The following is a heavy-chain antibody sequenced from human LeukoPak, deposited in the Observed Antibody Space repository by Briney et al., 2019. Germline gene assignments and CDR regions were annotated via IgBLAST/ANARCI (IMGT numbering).Heavy chain of an antibody. Sequence: PGGSLRLSCAASGFTFSSYSMNWVRQAPGKGLEWVSSISSSSSYIYYADSVKGRFTISRDNAKNSLYLQMNSLRAEDTAVYYCARDDSYYDSSGYPFDPWGQGTLVTVSS. CDR2: ISSSSSYI. V-gene: IGHV3-21*01. J-gene: IGHJ5*02. CDR1: GFTFSSYS. CDR3: ARDDSYYDSSGYPFDP. D-gene: IGHD3-22*01.